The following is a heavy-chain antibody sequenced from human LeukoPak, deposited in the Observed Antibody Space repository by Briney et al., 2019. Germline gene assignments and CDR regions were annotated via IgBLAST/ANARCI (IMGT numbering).Heavy chain of an antibody. CDR1: GFTFSSYS. Sequence: GGSLRLSCAASGFTFSSYSMNWVRQAPGKGLEWVSSISSNSSYIYYADSVKGRFTISRDNAKNSLYLQMNSLRAEDTAVYYCARVIAAAGVDYWGQGTLVTVSS. D-gene: IGHD6-13*01. CDR2: ISSNSSYI. CDR3: ARVIAAAGVDY. J-gene: IGHJ4*02. V-gene: IGHV3-21*01.